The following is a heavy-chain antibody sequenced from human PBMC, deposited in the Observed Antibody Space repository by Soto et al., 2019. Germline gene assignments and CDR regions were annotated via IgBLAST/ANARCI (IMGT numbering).Heavy chain of an antibody. V-gene: IGHV1-8*01. D-gene: IGHD3-22*01. CDR1: GYTFTSYD. CDR3: ARDYYDSRGYYLNWFAP. Sequence: ASVKVSCKASGYTFTSYDINWVRQATGQGLEWMGWMNPNSGNTGYAQKFQGRVTMTRNTSISTAYMELSSLRSEDTAVYYCARDYYDSRGYYLNWFAPWGQGTLVTVSS. CDR2: MNPNSGNT. J-gene: IGHJ5*02.